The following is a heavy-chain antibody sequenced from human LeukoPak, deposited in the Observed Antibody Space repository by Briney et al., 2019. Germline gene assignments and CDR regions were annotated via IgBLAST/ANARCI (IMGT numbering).Heavy chain of an antibody. CDR3: ARGAVDYYFDY. J-gene: IGHJ4*02. V-gene: IGHV1-46*01. D-gene: IGHD6-19*01. CDR1: GYTFPSYF. CDR2: INPSGGST. Sequence: ASVKVSCKASGYTFPSYFMHWVRQAPGQGPEWMGIINPSGGSTSYAQKFQGRVTMTRDTSTSTVYMELSSLRSEDTAVYYCARGAVDYYFDYWGQGTLVTVSS.